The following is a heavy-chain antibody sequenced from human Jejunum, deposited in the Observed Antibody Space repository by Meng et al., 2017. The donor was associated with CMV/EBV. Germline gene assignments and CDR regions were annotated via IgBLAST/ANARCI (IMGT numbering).Heavy chain of an antibody. CDR1: GYTFGEHG. V-gene: IGHV3-30*02. D-gene: IGHD7-27*01. Sequence: SCVASGYTFGEHGMHWVRQAPGKGLEWAAFIRFDGSNAYYADSVKGRIIISRDNSKNTLYLQMNSLRAEDTAVYYCAKLGTGDDDYWGQGTLVTVSS. CDR3: AKLGTGDDDY. CDR2: IRFDGSNA. J-gene: IGHJ4*02.